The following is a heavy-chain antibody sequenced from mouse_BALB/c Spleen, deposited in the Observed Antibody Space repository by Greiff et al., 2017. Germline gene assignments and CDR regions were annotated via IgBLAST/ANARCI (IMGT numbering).Heavy chain of an antibody. V-gene: IGHV1-63*02. Sequence: QVQLQQSGAELVRPGTSVKISCKASGYTFTNYWLGRVKQRPGHGLEWIGDIYPGGGYTNYNEKFKGKATLTADTSSSTAYMQLSSLTSEDSAVYFCARWNYGYDGAWFAYWGQGTLVTVSA. D-gene: IGHD2-2*01. J-gene: IGHJ3*01. CDR1: GYTFTNYW. CDR2: IYPGGGYT. CDR3: ARWNYGYDGAWFAY.